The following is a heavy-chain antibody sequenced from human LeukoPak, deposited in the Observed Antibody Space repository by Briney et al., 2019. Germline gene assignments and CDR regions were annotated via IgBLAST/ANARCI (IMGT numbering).Heavy chain of an antibody. V-gene: IGHV5-51*01. CDR1: GYSFTSYW. D-gene: IGHD3-22*01. J-gene: IGHJ4*02. CDR2: IYPVDSDT. CDR3: ARLMNYYDSSGYSPSAVDY. Sequence: GESLKISCKGSGYSFTSYWIGWVRQMPGKGLEWMGIIYPVDSDTRYSPSFQGQVTISADKSISTAYLQWSSLKASDTAMYYCARLMNYYDSSGYSPSAVDYWGQGTLVTVSS.